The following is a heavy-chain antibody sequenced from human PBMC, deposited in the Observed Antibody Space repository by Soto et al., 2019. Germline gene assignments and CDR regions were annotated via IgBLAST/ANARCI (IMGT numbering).Heavy chain of an antibody. CDR2: ISYDGSNK. V-gene: IGHV3-30-3*01. CDR1: GFTFSSYA. CDR3: SRDIYSNYDSGDY. J-gene: IGHJ4*02. Sequence: QVQLVESGGGVVQPGRSLRLSCAASGFTFSSYAMHWVRQAPGKGLEWVAVISYDGSNKYYADSVKGRFTISRDNSKNTLYLQMNSLRSEDTAVYYCSRDIYSNYDSGDYWGQGTLVTVSS. D-gene: IGHD4-4*01.